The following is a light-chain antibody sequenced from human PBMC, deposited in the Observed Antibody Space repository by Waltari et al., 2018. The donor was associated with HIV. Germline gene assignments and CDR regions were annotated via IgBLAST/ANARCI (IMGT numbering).Light chain of an antibody. J-gene: IGKJ5*01. V-gene: IGKV3-11*01. CDR2: DAS. CDR1: QSVNTY. Sequence: IVLTQSPAALVLSPGERAPLSCMANQSVNTYLAWYQQNFGQPPRLLIFDASTRATGIPARFTGNGSGTDFTLTISSLEPEDFAVYFGQQRTNRPPITFGQGTRLELK. CDR3: QQRTNRPPIT.